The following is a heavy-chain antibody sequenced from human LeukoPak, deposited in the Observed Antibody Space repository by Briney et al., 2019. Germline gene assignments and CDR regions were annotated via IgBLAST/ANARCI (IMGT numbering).Heavy chain of an antibody. J-gene: IGHJ5*02. CDR2: ISWNSGSI. Sequence: GGSLRLSCAASGFTFDDYAMHWVRQAPGKGLEGGSGISWNSGSIGYADSVKGRFTISRDNAKNSLYLQMNSLRAEDTAVYYCARGPSMGAAAGNNWFDPWGQGTLVTLSS. V-gene: IGHV3-9*01. D-gene: IGHD6-13*01. CDR1: GFTFDDYA. CDR3: ARGPSMGAAAGNNWFDP.